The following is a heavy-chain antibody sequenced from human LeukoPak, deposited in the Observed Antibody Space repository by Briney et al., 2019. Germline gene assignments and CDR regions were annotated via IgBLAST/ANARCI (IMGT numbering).Heavy chain of an antibody. CDR3: ARDLSSSSWFAFDY. Sequence: GGSLRLSCAASGFTFSSYEMNWVRQAPGEGLEWLSYISSSGSTIYYANSVKGRFTISRDNAKNSLFLQMNSLRAEGAAVYYCARDLSSSSWFAFDYWGQGTLVTVSS. D-gene: IGHD6-13*01. CDR2: ISSSGSTI. CDR1: GFTFSSYE. J-gene: IGHJ4*02. V-gene: IGHV3-48*03.